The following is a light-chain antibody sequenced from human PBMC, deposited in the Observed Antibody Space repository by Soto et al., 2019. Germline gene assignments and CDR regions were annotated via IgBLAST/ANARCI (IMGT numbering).Light chain of an antibody. J-gene: IGLJ3*02. CDR2: SNN. CDR1: RSNIGSNY. V-gene: IGLV1-47*02. CDR3: AAWDDNLSGGV. Sequence: QSVLTQPTSASATPGQRVSISRSGSRSNIGSNYVYWYQQLPGPAPRLLMYSNNQRHSGVPGRFSVSKSGTSASLAISGLRSEDEADYYCAAWDDNLSGGVFGGGTKVTVL.